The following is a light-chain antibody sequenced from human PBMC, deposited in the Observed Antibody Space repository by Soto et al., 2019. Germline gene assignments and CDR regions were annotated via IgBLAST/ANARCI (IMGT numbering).Light chain of an antibody. CDR2: AAS. CDR1: QSVGRN. J-gene: IGKJ3*01. CDR3: QEYSKWPLFT. V-gene: IGKV3-15*01. Sequence: EIVVTQSPGILSVSPGDRATLSCRASQSVGRNLAWYQQKPGQAPTLLIYAASTRATGLPARFSGSGSGTDLTLTLSSLQSEDFAVSYCQEYSKWPLFTFGPGTRVDIK.